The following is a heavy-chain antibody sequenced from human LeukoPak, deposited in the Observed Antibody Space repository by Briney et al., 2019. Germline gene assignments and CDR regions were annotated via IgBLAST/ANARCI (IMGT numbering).Heavy chain of an antibody. D-gene: IGHD3-22*01. CDR1: GFTFSSYA. Sequence: GGSLRLSCAASGFTFSSYAMSWVGQAPGKGLDGVSVISVSGGSTYYADSVKGRFTISRDNSKNTLYLQMNSLRAEDTAVYYCAKDGYYDSSGYPVTSFDYWGQGTLVTVSS. V-gene: IGHV3-23*01. CDR3: AKDGYYDSSGYPVTSFDY. J-gene: IGHJ4*02. CDR2: ISVSGGST.